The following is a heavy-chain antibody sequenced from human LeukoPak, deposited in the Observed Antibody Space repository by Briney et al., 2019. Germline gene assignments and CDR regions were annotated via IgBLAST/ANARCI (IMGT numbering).Heavy chain of an antibody. D-gene: IGHD3-10*01. Sequence: GGSLRLSCAASGFTFSSYWMSWVRQAPGKGLEWVANIKEDGSEKYYVDSVKGRFTISRDDAMNSLYLQMNSLRAEDTAVYHCARDSYGSGLMDVWGQGTTVTVSS. CDR3: ARDSYGSGLMDV. CDR2: IKEDGSEK. V-gene: IGHV3-7*01. J-gene: IGHJ6*02. CDR1: GFTFSSYW.